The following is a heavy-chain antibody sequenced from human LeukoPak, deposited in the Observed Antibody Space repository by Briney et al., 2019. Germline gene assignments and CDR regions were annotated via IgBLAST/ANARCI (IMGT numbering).Heavy chain of an antibody. V-gene: IGHV3-30*03. D-gene: IGHD2-8*02. J-gene: IGHJ3*02. CDR3: TTSWWTRLAFDI. CDR1: GFTFSSYG. CDR2: ISYDGSNK. Sequence: GGSLRLSCAASGFTFSSYGMHWVRQAPGKGLEWVAVISYDGSNKYYADSVKGRFTISRDNSKNTLYLQMNSLKTEDTAVYYCTTSWWTRLAFDIWGQGTMVTVSS.